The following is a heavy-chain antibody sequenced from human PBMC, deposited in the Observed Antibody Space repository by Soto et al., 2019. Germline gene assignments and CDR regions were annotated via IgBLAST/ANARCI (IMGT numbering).Heavy chain of an antibody. Sequence: QVQLVESGGGVVQPGRSLRLSCAASGFTFSNYAMHWVRQAPGKGLEWVAVISYDGRYKFYADSVQGRFTISRDDSKNTLDLQVNSLRAKDTAVYYCARPTIAARPSPIDYWGQGTLVTVSS. CDR3: ARPTIAARPSPIDY. CDR1: GFTFSNYA. J-gene: IGHJ4*02. D-gene: IGHD6-6*01. CDR2: ISYDGRYK. V-gene: IGHV3-30*04.